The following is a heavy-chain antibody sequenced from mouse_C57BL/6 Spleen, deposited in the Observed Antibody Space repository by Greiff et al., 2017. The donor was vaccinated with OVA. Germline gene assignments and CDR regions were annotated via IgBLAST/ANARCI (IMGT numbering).Heavy chain of an antibody. D-gene: IGHD2-1*01. CDR3: TGCNSGAWLAY. CDR2: IDPETGGT. CDR1: GYTFTDYE. Sequence: VQGVEPGAELVRPGASVTLSCKASGYTFTDYEMHWVKQTPVHGLEWIGAIDPETGGTAYNQKFKGKAILTADKSSSTAYMELRSLPSEDSAVYCCTGCNSGAWLAYWGQGTLVTVSA. V-gene: IGHV1-15*01. J-gene: IGHJ3*01.